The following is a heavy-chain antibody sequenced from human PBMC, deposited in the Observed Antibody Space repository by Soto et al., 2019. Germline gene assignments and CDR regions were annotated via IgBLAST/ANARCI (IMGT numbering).Heavy chain of an antibody. CDR2: INPNSGGA. J-gene: IGHJ4*02. CDR1: GYTFTGYY. D-gene: IGHD6-13*01. V-gene: IGHV1-2*02. Sequence: ASVKVSCKASGYTFTGYYLHWARQAPGQGLEWMGWINPNSGGANYAQQFQGRVTMTRDTSISTAYLEFNSLRSDDTAVYYCARGEGSSWFFYYFDSWGRGTLVTVSS. CDR3: ARGEGSSWFFYYFDS.